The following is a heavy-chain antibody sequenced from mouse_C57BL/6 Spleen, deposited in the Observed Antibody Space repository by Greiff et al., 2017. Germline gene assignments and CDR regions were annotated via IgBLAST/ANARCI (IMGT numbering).Heavy chain of an antibody. D-gene: IGHD6-1*01. CDR1: GYTFTDYY. CDR2: INPNNGGT. J-gene: IGHJ2*01. CDR3: ARSGQHFDY. V-gene: IGHV1-26*01. Sequence: SGPELVKPGASVKISCKASGYTFTDYYMNWVKQSHGKSLEWIGDINPNNGGTSYNQKFKGKATLTVDKSSSTAYMELRSLTSEDSAVYYCARSGQHFDYWGQGTTLTVSS.